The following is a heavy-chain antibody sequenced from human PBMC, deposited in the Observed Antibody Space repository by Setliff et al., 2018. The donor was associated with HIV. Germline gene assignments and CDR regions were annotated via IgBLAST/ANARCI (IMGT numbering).Heavy chain of an antibody. CDR1: GFSFNSYG. D-gene: IGHD5-12*01. V-gene: IGHV3-30*02. J-gene: IGHJ4*02. Sequence: GGSLRLSCTFYGFSFNSYGMHWVRQAPGKGLEWVASIWNDERHKFYANSEKGRFTISRDNPKRTLYLQIDSLRVEDTAVYYCAKDSKFFHVPDRSGYMDYWGQGTPVTVSS. CDR2: IWNDERHK. CDR3: AKDSKFFHVPDRSGYMDY.